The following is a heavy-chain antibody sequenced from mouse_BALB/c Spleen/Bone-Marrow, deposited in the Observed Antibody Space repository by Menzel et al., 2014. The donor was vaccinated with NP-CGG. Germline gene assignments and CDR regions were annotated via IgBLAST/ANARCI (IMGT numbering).Heavy chain of an antibody. CDR2: IWAGGST. D-gene: IGHD2-12*01. CDR3: ARVISYESYFDY. V-gene: IGHV2-9*02. J-gene: IGHJ2*01. CDR1: GFSLTSYG. Sequence: VQLQQSGPGLVAPSQSLSITCTVPGFSLTSYGVHWVRQPPGKGLEWLGVIWAGGSTNYNSDLMSRLSISKDDSKSQVFLKMNSLQTDDTAMYYCARVISYESYFDYWGQGTTLTVSS.